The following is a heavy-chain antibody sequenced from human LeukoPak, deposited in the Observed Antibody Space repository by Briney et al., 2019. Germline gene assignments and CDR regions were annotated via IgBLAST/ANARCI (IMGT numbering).Heavy chain of an antibody. Sequence: GASVKVSCKASGYTFTNYDINWVRQAPGQGLQWMGWMNPKSGNTGYAQKFQGRVTMTRDTSISTAYLELRSLRSEDTAVYFCARAKQWLPPFDDWGQGTLVTVPS. CDR2: MNPKSGNT. D-gene: IGHD6-19*01. J-gene: IGHJ4*02. CDR1: GYTFTNYD. CDR3: ARAKQWLPPFDD. V-gene: IGHV1-8*01.